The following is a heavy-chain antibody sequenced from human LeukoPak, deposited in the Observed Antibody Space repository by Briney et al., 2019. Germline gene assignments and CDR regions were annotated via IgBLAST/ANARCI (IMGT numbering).Heavy chain of an antibody. CDR3: ARTNNWNHYYYYMDV. CDR2: ISAYNGNT. Sequence: GASVKVSCKASGYTFTSYGISWVRQAPGQGLEWMGWISAYNGNTNYAQKLQGRVTMTTDTSTSTAYMELRSLGSDDTAVYYCARTNNWNHYYYYMDVWGKGTTVTVSS. D-gene: IGHD1-20*01. CDR1: GYTFTSYG. J-gene: IGHJ6*03. V-gene: IGHV1-18*01.